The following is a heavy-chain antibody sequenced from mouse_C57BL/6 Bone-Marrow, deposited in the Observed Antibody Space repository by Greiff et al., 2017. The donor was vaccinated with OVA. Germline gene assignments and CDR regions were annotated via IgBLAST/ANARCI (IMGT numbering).Heavy chain of an antibody. CDR3: ARSAYDYDVGDY. V-gene: IGHV5-12*01. D-gene: IGHD2-4*01. J-gene: IGHJ4*01. CDR1: GFTFSDYY. Sequence: EVMLVESGGGLVQPGGSLKLSCAASGFTFSDYYMYWVRQTPGKRLEWVAYISNGGGSTYYPDTVKGRCTISRANAKNTLYLQISRLKSEDTAMYYCARSAYDYDVGDYWGQGTSVTVSS. CDR2: ISNGGGST.